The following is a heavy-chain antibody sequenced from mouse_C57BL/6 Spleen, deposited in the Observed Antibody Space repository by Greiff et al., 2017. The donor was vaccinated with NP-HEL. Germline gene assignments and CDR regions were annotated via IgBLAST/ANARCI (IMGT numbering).Heavy chain of an antibody. Sequence: EVKLMESGPELVKPGASVKISCKASGYSFTDYNMNWVKQSNGKSLEWIGVINPNYGTTSYNQKFKGKATLTVDRSSSTAYMQLNSLTSEDSAVYYCARRATVGYFDYWGQGTTLTVSS. CDR3: ARRATVGYFDY. J-gene: IGHJ2*01. D-gene: IGHD3-1*01. CDR2: INPNYGTT. V-gene: IGHV1-39*01. CDR1: GYSFTDYN.